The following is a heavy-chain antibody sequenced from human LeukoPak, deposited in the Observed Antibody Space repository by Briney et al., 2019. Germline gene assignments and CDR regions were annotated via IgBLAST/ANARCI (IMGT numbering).Heavy chain of an antibody. CDR2: INTGGEYT. CDR3: VKKGGGGYFDS. Sequence: GGSLRLSCAASEFAFSNYAMSWVRQAPGKGLEWVSGINTGGEYTYYANSVKGRFTISRDNSKNTLYLQMNSLRAEGTAVYYCVKKGGGGYFDSWGQGTLVTVSS. CDR1: EFAFSNYA. D-gene: IGHD3-10*01. V-gene: IGHV3-23*01. J-gene: IGHJ4*02.